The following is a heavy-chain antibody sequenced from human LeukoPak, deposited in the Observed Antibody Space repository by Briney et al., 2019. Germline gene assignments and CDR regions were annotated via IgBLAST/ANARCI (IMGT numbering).Heavy chain of an antibody. J-gene: IGHJ4*02. CDR1: GFTVSSNY. D-gene: IGHD3-22*01. Sequence: PGGSLRLSWPASGFTVSSNYISWVRQAPGKGLGWVSAIYSGGSTYYADSVKGRFTISRGNSKNTLYLQMNSLRAEDTAVYYCARALELDISGYKWWGQGTLVTVSS. CDR2: IYSGGST. V-gene: IGHV3-53*01. CDR3: ARALELDISGYKW.